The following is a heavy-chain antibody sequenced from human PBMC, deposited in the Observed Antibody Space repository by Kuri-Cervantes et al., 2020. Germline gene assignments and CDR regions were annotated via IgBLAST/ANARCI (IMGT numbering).Heavy chain of an antibody. D-gene: IGHD3-3*01. J-gene: IGHJ4*02. Sequence: GESLKISCAASGFTFSSYAMHWVRQAQGKGLEWVAVISYDGSNKYYADSVKGRFTISRDNSKNTLYLQMNSLRAEDTAVYYCARDRNTIFGVPDRYFDYWGQGTLVTVSS. CDR2: ISYDGSNK. CDR3: ARDRNTIFGVPDRYFDY. CDR1: GFTFSSYA. V-gene: IGHV3-30-3*01.